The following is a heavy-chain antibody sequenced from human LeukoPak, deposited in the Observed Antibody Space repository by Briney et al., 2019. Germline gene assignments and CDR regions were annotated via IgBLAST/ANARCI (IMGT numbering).Heavy chain of an antibody. CDR2: INPNSGGT. V-gene: IGHV1-2*02. CDR3: ARGGYSSSWYSTTDNWFDP. D-gene: IGHD6-13*01. Sequence: GASVKVSCKASGYTFTGYYMHWVRQAPGQGLEWMGWINPNSGGTNYAQKFQGRVTMTRDMSTSTVYMELSSLRSEDTAVYYCARGGYSSSWYSTTDNWFDPWGQGTLVTVSS. J-gene: IGHJ5*02. CDR1: GYTFTGYY.